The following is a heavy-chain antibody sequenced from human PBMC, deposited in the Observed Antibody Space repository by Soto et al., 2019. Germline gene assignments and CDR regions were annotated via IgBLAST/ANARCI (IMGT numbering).Heavy chain of an antibody. J-gene: IGHJ5*02. V-gene: IGHV4-39*01. CDR3: ARHPDVARGGFDP. Sequence: QPQLQESGPGLVKPSETPSLTCTVSGGSISSSRYYWGWIRQPPGKGLEWIGSIYYSGSTYYNPSLKSRVTISVDTSKNQFSLKLSSVTAADTAVYHCARHPDVARGGFDPWGQGTLVTVSS. CDR1: GGSISSSRYY. D-gene: IGHD3-10*01. CDR2: IYYSGST.